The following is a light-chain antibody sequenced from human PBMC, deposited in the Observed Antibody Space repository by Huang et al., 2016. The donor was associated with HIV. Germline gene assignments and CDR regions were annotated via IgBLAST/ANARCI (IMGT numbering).Light chain of an antibody. CDR3: QLYGSSPPYT. J-gene: IGKJ2*01. CDR2: GTS. Sequence: EIVLTQSPGTLSLSPGERASLSCRASQSLGSNYIAWYQQEPGQAPRLLIYGTSTRATGTPDRFSVSGSGTDFTLIISRLEPEDFVVYYCQLYGSSPPYTFGQGTKLEIK. V-gene: IGKV3-20*01. CDR1: QSLGSNY.